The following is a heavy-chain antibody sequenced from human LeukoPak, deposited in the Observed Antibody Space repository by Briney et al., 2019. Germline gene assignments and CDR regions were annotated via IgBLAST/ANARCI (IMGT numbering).Heavy chain of an antibody. CDR1: GFIFSSFE. V-gene: IGHV3-48*03. CDR2: IDSSGNTR. D-gene: IGHD3-10*01. Sequence: GGSLRLSCAASGFIFSSFEMSWVRQAPGKGLQWVSYIDSSGNTRYYADSVKGRFTISRDNAQNSLYLQMNSLRVEDTAVYYCARSFRRYGMDVWGQGTTVTVSS. J-gene: IGHJ6*02. CDR3: ARSFRRYGMDV.